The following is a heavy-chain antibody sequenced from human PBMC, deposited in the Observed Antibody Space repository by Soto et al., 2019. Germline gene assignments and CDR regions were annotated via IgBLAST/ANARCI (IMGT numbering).Heavy chain of an antibody. CDR2: ISYDGSNK. CDR1: GFTFSSYG. D-gene: IGHD4-17*01. CDR3: AKEGLRLYYYGMDV. V-gene: IGHV3-30*18. Sequence: PGGSLRLSCAASGFTFSSYGMHWVRQAPGKGLEWVAVISYDGSNKYYADSVEGRFTISRDNSKNTLYLQMNSLRAEDTAVYYCAKEGLRLYYYGMDVWGQGTTVTVSS. J-gene: IGHJ6*02.